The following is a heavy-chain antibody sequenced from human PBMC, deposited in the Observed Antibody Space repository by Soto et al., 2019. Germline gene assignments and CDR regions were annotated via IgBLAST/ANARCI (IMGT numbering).Heavy chain of an antibody. CDR1: GYTFTSYG. J-gene: IGHJ4*02. CDR2: ISAYNGNT. V-gene: IGHV1-18*01. D-gene: IGHD5-12*01. Sequence: EASVKVSCKASGYTFTSYGISWVRQAPGQGLEWMGWISAYNGNTNYAQKLQGRVTMTTDTSTSTAYMELRSLRSDDTAVYYCARDLNGEMATIKVGYWGQGTLVTVSS. CDR3: ARDLNGEMATIKVGY.